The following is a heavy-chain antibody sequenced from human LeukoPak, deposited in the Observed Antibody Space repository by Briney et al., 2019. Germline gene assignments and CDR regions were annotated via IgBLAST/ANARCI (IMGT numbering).Heavy chain of an antibody. J-gene: IGHJ4*02. V-gene: IGHV3-33*06. D-gene: IGHD2-21*02. CDR3: AKDYCGGDCHNPPLGFDN. CDR1: GFTFSTYG. CDR2: IWYDGSNK. Sequence: GGSLRLSCAASGFTFSTYGMPWVRQAPGKGLEWVAVIWYDGSNKYYVDSVRGRFFISRDNSKNTVYLQMNSLRAEDTAVYYCAKDYCGGDCHNPPLGFDNWGQGTLVTVSS.